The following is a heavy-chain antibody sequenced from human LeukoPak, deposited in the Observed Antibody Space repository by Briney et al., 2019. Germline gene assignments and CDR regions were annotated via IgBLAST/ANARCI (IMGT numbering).Heavy chain of an antibody. CDR1: GGSISSYY. CDR3: ATRTTYYYGSGVLGYMDV. CDR2: IYTSGST. J-gene: IGHJ6*03. Sequence: SETLSLTCTVSGGSISSYYWSWIRQPAGKGLEWIGRIYTSGSTNYNPSLKSRVTMSVDTSKNQFSLKLSSVTAADTAVYYCATRTTYYYGSGVLGYMDVWGKGTTVTVSS. D-gene: IGHD3-10*01. V-gene: IGHV4-4*07.